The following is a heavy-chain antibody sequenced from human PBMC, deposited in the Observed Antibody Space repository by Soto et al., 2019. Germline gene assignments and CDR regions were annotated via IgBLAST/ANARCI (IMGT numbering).Heavy chain of an antibody. D-gene: IGHD2-15*01. CDR2: IYSGGST. CDR1: GFTVSSNY. Sequence: GGSLRLSCAASGFTVSSNYMSWVRQAPGKGLEWGSVIYSGGSTYYADSVKGRFTISRDNSKTTLYLQMTSLRAEDTAVYYCASPRGPSPSGIRAGYYYYGMDVWGQGTTVTVSS. V-gene: IGHV3-53*01. CDR3: ASPRGPSPSGIRAGYYYYGMDV. J-gene: IGHJ6*02.